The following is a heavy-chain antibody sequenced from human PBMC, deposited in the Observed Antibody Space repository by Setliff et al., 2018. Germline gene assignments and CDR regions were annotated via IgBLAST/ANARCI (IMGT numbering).Heavy chain of an antibody. CDR2: IFSKGST. CDR1: GGSISSGNYY. D-gene: IGHD3-16*02. Sequence: SETLSLTCTVSGGSISSGNYYWSWIRQPAGKAPEWIGHIFSKGSTNNNPSLKSRVTISIDSSKNQMSLRMTSVTAADTAVYYCARQPPKYDHFWGTYRLDAFDIWGQGTMVTVSS. V-gene: IGHV4-61*09. CDR3: ARQPPKYDHFWGTYRLDAFDI. J-gene: IGHJ3*02.